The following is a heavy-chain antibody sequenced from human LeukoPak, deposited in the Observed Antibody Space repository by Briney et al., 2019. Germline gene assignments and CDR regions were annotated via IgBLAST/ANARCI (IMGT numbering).Heavy chain of an antibody. CDR3: ARDLYPAAAAHTSFDY. CDR2: IWYDGSNK. Sequence: GRSLRLSCAASGCTFSSYGMHWVRQAPGKGLEWVAVIWYDGSNKCYADSVKGRFTISRDNAKNSLYLQMNSLRAEDTAVYYCARDLYPAAAAHTSFDYWGQGTLVTVSS. CDR1: GCTFSSYG. D-gene: IGHD6-13*01. J-gene: IGHJ4*02. V-gene: IGHV3-33*01.